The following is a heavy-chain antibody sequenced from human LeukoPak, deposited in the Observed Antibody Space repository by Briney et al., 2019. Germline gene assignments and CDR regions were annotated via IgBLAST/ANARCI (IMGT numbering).Heavy chain of an antibody. Sequence: PGGSLRLSCAASGFTFSSYAMHWVRQAPGKGLEWVAVISYDGSNKYYADSVKGRFTISRDNSKNTLYLQMNSLRAEDTAVYYCAKDLLLSVWGQGTLVTVSS. D-gene: IGHD2-15*01. J-gene: IGHJ4*02. CDR1: GFTFSSYA. V-gene: IGHV3-30*04. CDR3: AKDLLLSV. CDR2: ISYDGSNK.